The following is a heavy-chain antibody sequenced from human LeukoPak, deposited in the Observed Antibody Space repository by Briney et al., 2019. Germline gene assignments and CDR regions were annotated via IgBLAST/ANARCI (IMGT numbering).Heavy chain of an antibody. CDR2: ISYNGGST. CDR3: TSRAASDTFYSDY. D-gene: IGHD6-13*01. Sequence: GGSLRLSCAASGFTFSSYAMHWVRQAPEKGLKYVAAISYNGGSTYYAYSVKGRFTISRDNSKNTLYLQMGSLRAEDMALYYCTSRAASDTFYSDYWGQGILVTVSS. J-gene: IGHJ4*02. CDR1: GFTFSSYA. V-gene: IGHV3-64*01.